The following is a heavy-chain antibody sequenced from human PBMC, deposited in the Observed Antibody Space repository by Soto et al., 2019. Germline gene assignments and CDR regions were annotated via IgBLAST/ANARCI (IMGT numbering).Heavy chain of an antibody. CDR2: IRSKANSYAT. CDR3: RPDYCSGGSFFDY. V-gene: IGHV3-73*01. CDR1: GFTFSGSA. D-gene: IGHD2-15*01. Sequence: EVQLVESGGGLVQPGGSLKLSCAASGFTFSGSAMHWVRQASGKGLEWVGRIRSKANSYATAYAASVKGRFTISRDDSKNTAYLQMNSLKTEDTAVYYCRPDYCSGGSFFDYWCQGTLVTVSS. J-gene: IGHJ4*02.